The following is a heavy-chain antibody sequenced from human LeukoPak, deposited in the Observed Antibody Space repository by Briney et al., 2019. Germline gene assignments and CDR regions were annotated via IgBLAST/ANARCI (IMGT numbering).Heavy chain of an antibody. CDR1: GYTFTGYY. Sequence: GASVKVSCKASGYTFTGYYMHWVRQAPGQGLEWMGRINPNSGGTNYAQKFQGRVTMTRDTSISTAYVELSRLRSDDTAVYYCARRLVVPAAAGVNWFDPWGQGTLVTVSS. CDR3: ARRLVVPAAAGVNWFDP. J-gene: IGHJ5*02. D-gene: IGHD2-2*01. CDR2: INPNSGGT. V-gene: IGHV1-2*06.